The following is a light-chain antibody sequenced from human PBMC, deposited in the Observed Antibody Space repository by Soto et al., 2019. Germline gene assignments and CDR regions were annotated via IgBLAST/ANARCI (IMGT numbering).Light chain of an antibody. CDR3: SSYTSSRTLEGV. CDR2: EVS. CDR1: SSDVGGYNY. J-gene: IGLJ1*01. V-gene: IGLV2-14*01. Sequence: QSVLTQPASVSGSPGQSITISCTGTSSDVGGYNYVSWYQQHPGKAPKLMIYEVSNRPSGVSNRFSGSKSGNTASLTISGLQAEDEADYYCSSYTSSRTLEGVFGTGTKLTVL.